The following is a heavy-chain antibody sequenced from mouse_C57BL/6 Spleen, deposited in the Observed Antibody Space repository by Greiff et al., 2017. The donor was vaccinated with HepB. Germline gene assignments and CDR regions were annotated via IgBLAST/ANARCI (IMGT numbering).Heavy chain of an antibody. CDR1: GYTFTDYN. V-gene: IGHV1-18*01. Sequence: VQLQQSGPELVKPGASVKIPCKASGYTFTDYNMDWVKQSHGKSLEWIGDINPNNGGTIYNQKFKGKATLTVDKSSSTAYMELRSLTSEDTAVYYCARKDGQGYFDVWGTGTTVTVSS. D-gene: IGHD2-3*01. CDR3: ARKDGQGYFDV. J-gene: IGHJ1*03. CDR2: INPNNGGT.